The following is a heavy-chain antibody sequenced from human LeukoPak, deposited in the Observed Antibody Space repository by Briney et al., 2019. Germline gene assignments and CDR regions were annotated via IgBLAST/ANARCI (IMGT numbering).Heavy chain of an antibody. CDR2: ISGSGGST. J-gene: IGHJ4*02. D-gene: IGHD3-10*01. V-gene: IGHV3-23*01. CDR1: GFTFSSYA. Sequence: PGGSLRLSCAASGFTFSSYAMSWVRQAPGKGLEWVSAISGSGGSTYYADSVKGRFTISRDNSKNTLYLQMNSLRAEDTAVYYCARDLAMVRGVIEGGFDYWGQGTLVTVSS. CDR3: ARDLAMVRGVIEGGFDY.